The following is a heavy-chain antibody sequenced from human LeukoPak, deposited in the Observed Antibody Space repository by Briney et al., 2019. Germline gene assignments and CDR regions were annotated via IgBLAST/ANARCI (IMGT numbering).Heavy chain of an antibody. V-gene: IGHV4-30-2*01. Sequence: SETLSLTCAVSGGSMSSVSNSWTWIRQPPGKGLEWIGCVYYSGSSYYNPSLESRVIISVDRSKNQFSLKVSSVTAADTAVYYCARDQQQLVPGTFDIWGQGIMVTVSS. CDR3: ARDQQQLVPGTFDI. CDR1: GGSMSSVSNS. J-gene: IGHJ3*02. D-gene: IGHD6-13*01. CDR2: VYYSGSS.